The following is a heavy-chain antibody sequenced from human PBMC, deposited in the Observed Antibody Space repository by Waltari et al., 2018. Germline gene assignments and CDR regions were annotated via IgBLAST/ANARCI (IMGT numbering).Heavy chain of an antibody. V-gene: IGHV4-38-2*02. Sequence: QVQLQESGPGLVKPSETLSLTCTVSGYSISSGYYWRWTRQPPGKGLEWIGSIYHSGSTYYNPSLKSRVTISVDTSKNQFSLKLSSVTAADTAVYYCARVGSGNSLFDYWGQGTLVTVSS. J-gene: IGHJ4*02. CDR2: IYHSGST. CDR3: ARVGSGNSLFDY. D-gene: IGHD1-26*01. CDR1: GYSISSGYY.